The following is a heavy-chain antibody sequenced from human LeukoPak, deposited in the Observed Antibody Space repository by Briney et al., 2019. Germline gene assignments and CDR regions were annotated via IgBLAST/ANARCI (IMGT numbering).Heavy chain of an antibody. CDR3: ARDMGGSYAGGFQH. CDR1: GYTFTSYC. CDR2: IIPIFGTA. J-gene: IGHJ1*01. V-gene: IGHV1-69*13. D-gene: IGHD1-26*01. Sequence: ASVKVSCKASGYTFTSYCIHWVRQAPGQGLEWMGGIIPIFGTANYAQKFQGRVTITADESTSTAYMELSSLRSEDTAVYYCARDMGGSYAGGFQHWGQGTLVTVSS.